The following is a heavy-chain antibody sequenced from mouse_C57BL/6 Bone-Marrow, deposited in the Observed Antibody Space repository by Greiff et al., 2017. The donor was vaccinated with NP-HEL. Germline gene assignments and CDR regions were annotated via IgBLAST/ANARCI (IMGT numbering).Heavy chain of an antibody. V-gene: IGHV1-9*01. CDR1: GYTFTGNW. J-gene: IGHJ2*01. Sequence: VHLVESGAELMKPGASVKLSCKATGYTFTGNWIEWVKQRPGPGLEWIGEILPGSGNTYYNERFKGKATFTADTSSNTAYMQLSILTTEDSAIYYCARDYYGSSYFDYWGQGTTLTVSS. D-gene: IGHD1-1*01. CDR3: ARDYYGSSYFDY. CDR2: ILPGSGNT.